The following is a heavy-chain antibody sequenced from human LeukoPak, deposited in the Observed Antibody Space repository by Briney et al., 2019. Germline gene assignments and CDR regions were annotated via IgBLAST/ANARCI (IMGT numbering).Heavy chain of an antibody. D-gene: IGHD4-23*01. CDR3: AREGYGGNGAGI. Sequence: GGSLRLSCAASGFILSNYRMNWVRQAPGKGLEWVSYISSSGNSREYADSVKGRFTISRDNARDSLHLQMNSLRAEDTAVYYCAREGYGGNGAGIWGQGTMVTVSS. CDR1: GFILSNYR. V-gene: IGHV3-48*04. CDR2: ISSSGNSR. J-gene: IGHJ3*02.